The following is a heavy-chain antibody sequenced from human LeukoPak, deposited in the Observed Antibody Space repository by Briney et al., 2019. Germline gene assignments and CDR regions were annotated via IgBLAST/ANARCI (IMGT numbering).Heavy chain of an antibody. CDR2: IWYDGSNK. CDR1: GXPFSSFG. Sequence: PGGSLRLSCAAPGXPFSSFGMHWLRQAPGKGLEWVAFIWYDGSNKYYADSVKGRFTISRDNSKNTLYLQMNSLTAEDTAVYYCARDGTVTAGPFDPWGGGTLVTVSS. D-gene: IGHD4-17*01. J-gene: IGHJ5*02. CDR3: ARDGTVTAGPFDP. V-gene: IGHV3-33*01.